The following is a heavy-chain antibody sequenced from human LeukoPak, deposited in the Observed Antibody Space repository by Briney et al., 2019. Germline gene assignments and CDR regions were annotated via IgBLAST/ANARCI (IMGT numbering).Heavy chain of an antibody. CDR3: ARTDRRWFDP. Sequence: SETLPLTCTVSGGSISSYYWSWIRQPPGKGLEWIGYIYYSGSTNYNPSLKSRVTISVDTSKNQFSLKLSSVTAADTAVYYCARTDRRWFDPWGQGTLVTVSS. CDR1: GGSISSYY. J-gene: IGHJ5*02. V-gene: IGHV4-59*08. CDR2: IYYSGST.